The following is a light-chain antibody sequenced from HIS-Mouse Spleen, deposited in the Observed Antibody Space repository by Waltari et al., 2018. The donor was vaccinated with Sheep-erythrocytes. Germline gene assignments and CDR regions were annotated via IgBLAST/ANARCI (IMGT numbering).Light chain of an antibody. CDR3: CSYAGSSTWV. J-gene: IGLJ3*02. Sequence: QSALTQPASVSGSPGQSITISCTGTRRDVGSYNLVSWYQQHPGKAPKRMIYEGSKRPSGVSNRFSGSKSGNTASLTISGLQAEDEADYYCCSYAGSSTWVFGGGTKLTVL. V-gene: IGLV2-23*01. CDR2: EGS. CDR1: RRDVGSYNL.